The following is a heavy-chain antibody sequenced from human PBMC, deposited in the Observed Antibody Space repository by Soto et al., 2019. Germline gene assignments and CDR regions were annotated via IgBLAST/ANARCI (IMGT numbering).Heavy chain of an antibody. CDR1: GGSITSSSHY. J-gene: IGHJ6*02. D-gene: IGHD3-10*01. V-gene: IGHV4-39*01. CDR2: IYYDGNT. Sequence: SETLSLTCTVSGGSITSSSHYWGWIRQPPGKGLECIGNIYYDGNTYYNPSLKSRVTISLDTSKNQFSLKLTSVTAADTAVYYCTTQGFGGLHGLVDVWGQGTTVTVSS. CDR3: TTQGFGGLHGLVDV.